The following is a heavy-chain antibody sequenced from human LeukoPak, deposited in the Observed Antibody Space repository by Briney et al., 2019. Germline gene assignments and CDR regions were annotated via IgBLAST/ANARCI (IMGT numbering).Heavy chain of an antibody. CDR2: IWNDGSNK. V-gene: IGHV3-33*01. J-gene: IGHJ4*02. D-gene: IGHD3-10*01. Sequence: PGGSLRLSCAASGFTFSNYGMHWVRQAPGKGLEWVAVIWNDGSNKYYADSVKGRFTISRDNSKNTLYLQMNSLRAEDTAVYYCAVNYYGSGSYYKVYYFDYWGQGTLVTVSS. CDR3: AVNYYGSGSYYKVYYFDY. CDR1: GFTFSNYG.